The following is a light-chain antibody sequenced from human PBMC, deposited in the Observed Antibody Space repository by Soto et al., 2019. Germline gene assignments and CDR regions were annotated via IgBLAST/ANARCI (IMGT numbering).Light chain of an antibody. CDR3: QSYDSSLSGWV. CDR1: SSNIGAIYD. J-gene: IGLJ3*02. CDR2: GNS. V-gene: IGLV1-40*01. Sequence: QSVLTQPPSVSGAPGQRVTISCTGSSSNIGAIYDVQWYQQLPGTAPKLLIYGNSNRPSGVPDRFSGSKSGTSASLAITGLQAAEEADYYCQSYDSSLSGWVFGGGTKLTVL.